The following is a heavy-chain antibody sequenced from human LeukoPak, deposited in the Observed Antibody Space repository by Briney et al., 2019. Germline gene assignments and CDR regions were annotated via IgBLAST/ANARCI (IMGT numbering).Heavy chain of an antibody. Sequence: SETLSLTCTVSGGSISSYYWSWIRQPPGKGLEWIGYIYYSGSTNYNPSLKSRVTISVDTSKNQFSLKLSSVTAADTAVYYCARTLKDAYLNAFGYWGQGTLVAVSS. J-gene: IGHJ4*02. V-gene: IGHV4-59*08. CDR3: ARTLKDAYLNAFGY. D-gene: IGHD3-16*01. CDR2: IYYSGST. CDR1: GGSISSYY.